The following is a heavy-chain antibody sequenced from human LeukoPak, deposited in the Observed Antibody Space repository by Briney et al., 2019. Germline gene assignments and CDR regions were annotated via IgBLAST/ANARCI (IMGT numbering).Heavy chain of an antibody. V-gene: IGHV3-33*01. CDR1: GFTFSSYG. CDR3: ARERGYSYGADCDY. D-gene: IGHD5-18*01. CDR2: IWYDGSNK. J-gene: IGHJ4*02. Sequence: GGSLRLSCAASGFTFSSYGMHWVRQVPGKGLEWVSVIWYDGSNKYYADSVKGRFTISRDNSKNTVYLQMNSLRAEDTAVYYCARERGYSYGADCDYWGQGTLVTVSS.